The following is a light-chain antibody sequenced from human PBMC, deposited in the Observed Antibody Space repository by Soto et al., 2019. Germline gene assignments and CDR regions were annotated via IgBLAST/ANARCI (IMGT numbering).Light chain of an antibody. V-gene: IGKV3-15*01. CDR1: QSVNNT. CDR3: QQYNNWPLS. CDR2: GAS. Sequence: EIVMTQSPATLSVSPGETATLSCRASQSVNNTLAWFQQKPGQGPRLLLYGASARATGIPARFSGSVSGTECTLTIRSLQSEDFAVYYCQQYNNWPLSFGGGTKVEFK. J-gene: IGKJ4*01.